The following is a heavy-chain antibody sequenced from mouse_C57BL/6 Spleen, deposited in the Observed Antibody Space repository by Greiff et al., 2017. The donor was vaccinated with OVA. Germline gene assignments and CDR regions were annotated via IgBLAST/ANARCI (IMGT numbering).Heavy chain of an antibody. CDR3: ARPLDSSGYFDY. CDR2: ISSGGSYT. D-gene: IGHD3-2*02. Sequence: EVMLVESGGDLVKPGGSLKLSCAASGFTFSSYGMSWVRQTPDKRLEWVATISSGGSYTYYPDSVKGRFTISRDNAKNTLYLQMSSLKSEDTAMYYCARPLDSSGYFDYWGQGTTLTVSS. CDR1: GFTFSSYG. J-gene: IGHJ2*01. V-gene: IGHV5-6*02.